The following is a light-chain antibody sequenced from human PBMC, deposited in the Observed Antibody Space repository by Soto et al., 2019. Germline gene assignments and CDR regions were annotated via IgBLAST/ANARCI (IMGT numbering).Light chain of an antibody. CDR3: EQRCNRHLT. CDR2: DAS. V-gene: IGKV3-11*01. CDR1: QSVNNF. Sequence: EIVLTQSPATLSLSPGERATLSCRASQSVNNFLGWYQQRPGQAPRLLIYDASNSAPGSPARFSGSGSGTDFTHTISSPEPEDLAVYYCEQRCNRHLTCGARTKVDIK. J-gene: IGKJ4*01.